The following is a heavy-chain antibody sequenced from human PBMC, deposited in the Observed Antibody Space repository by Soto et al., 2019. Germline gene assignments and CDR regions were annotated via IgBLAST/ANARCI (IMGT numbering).Heavy chain of an antibody. CDR3: TPYSNYVDSSGYSHWYFDL. CDR2: IKSKSDGGTT. Sequence: EVQLVESGGGLVKPGGSLRLSCAASGFTFSNAWMSWVRQAPGKGLEWVGHIKSKSDGGTTDYAAPVKGIFSISRDDSKNTLYLHMNRLTTEDTAVYYCTPYSNYVDSSGYSHWYFDLWGRGTLVTVSS. V-gene: IGHV3-15*01. J-gene: IGHJ2*01. CDR1: GFTFSNAW. D-gene: IGHD3-22*01.